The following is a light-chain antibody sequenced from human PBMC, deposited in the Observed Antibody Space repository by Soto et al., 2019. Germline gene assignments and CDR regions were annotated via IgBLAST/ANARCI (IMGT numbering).Light chain of an antibody. CDR1: QSVSSDY. CDR2: GAS. Sequence: EIVLTQSPDTLSLSPGERATLSCRASQSVSSDYLVWYQQKPGQAPRLLIYGASRRATGIPDRFSGSGSGTDFILTISRLEPEDFAVYYCQHYGSSPLTFGGGTKVDI. J-gene: IGKJ4*01. V-gene: IGKV3-20*01. CDR3: QHYGSSPLT.